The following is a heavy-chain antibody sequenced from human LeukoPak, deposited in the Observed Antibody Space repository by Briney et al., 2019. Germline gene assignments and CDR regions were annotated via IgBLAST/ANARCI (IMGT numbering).Heavy chain of an antibody. Sequence: GGSLRLSCAASGFTFSNAWMSWVRQAPGKGLEWVGRIKSKTDGGTTDYAAPVKGRFTISRDTSKNTLYLHMNSLRAEDTAMYYCARKLAVAGHWGFDYWGQGTLVTVSS. CDR3: ARKLAVAGHWGFDY. CDR1: GFTFSNAW. J-gene: IGHJ4*02. CDR2: IKSKTDGGTT. D-gene: IGHD6-19*01. V-gene: IGHV3-15*01.